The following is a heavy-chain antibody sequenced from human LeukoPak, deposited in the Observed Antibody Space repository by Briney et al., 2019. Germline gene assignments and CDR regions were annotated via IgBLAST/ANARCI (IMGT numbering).Heavy chain of an antibody. Sequence: SVKVSCKASGGTFSSYAISWVRQAPGQGLEWMGGIIPIFGTANYAQKFQGRVTITADECTSTAYMELSSLRSEDTAVYYCARELLWFGESYYYGMDVWGQGTTVTVSS. V-gene: IGHV1-69*13. D-gene: IGHD3-10*01. CDR3: ARELLWFGESYYYGMDV. CDR1: GGTFSSYA. J-gene: IGHJ6*02. CDR2: IIPIFGTA.